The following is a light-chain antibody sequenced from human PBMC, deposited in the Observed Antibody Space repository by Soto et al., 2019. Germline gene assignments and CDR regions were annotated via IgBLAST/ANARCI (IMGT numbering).Light chain of an antibody. CDR3: QQYNDWPWT. J-gene: IGKJ1*01. CDR2: SAS. CDR1: QSVSRF. V-gene: IGKV3-15*01. Sequence: EMVMTQSPATLSVSPGERITLSCRASQSVSRFLAWFQHKPGQAPRLFIYSASTRAIDIPDRFSGSGSGTEFTLTVSSLQSEDFAVYYCQQYNDWPWTFGQGTKVEIK.